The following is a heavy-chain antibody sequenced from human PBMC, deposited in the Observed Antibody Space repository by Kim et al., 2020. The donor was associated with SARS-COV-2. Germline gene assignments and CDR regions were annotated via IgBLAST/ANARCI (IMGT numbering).Heavy chain of an antibody. Sequence: SVKVSCKASGGTFSSYAISWVRQAPGQGLEWMGGIIPIFGTANYAQKFQGRVTITADESTSTAYMELSSLRSEDTAVYYCARGSERELLSDYYYYGMDVWGQGTTVTVSS. CDR3: ARGSERELLSDYYYYGMDV. D-gene: IGHD1-26*01. V-gene: IGHV1-69*13. CDR1: GGTFSSYA. CDR2: IIPIFGTA. J-gene: IGHJ6*02.